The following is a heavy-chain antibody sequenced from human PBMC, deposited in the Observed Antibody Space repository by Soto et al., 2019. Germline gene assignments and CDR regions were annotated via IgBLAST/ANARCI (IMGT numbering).Heavy chain of an antibody. D-gene: IGHD3-22*01. CDR2: NSGSGGST. CDR3: AKELGSYYYDSSGYYYGY. V-gene: IGHV3-23*01. CDR1: GFRFSSYA. Sequence: GGSLRLSCEVSGFRFSSYAMNWVRQAPGEGLEWVSGNSGSGGSTYYADSVKGRFTISRDNSKNTLYLQMNSLRAEDTAVYYCAKELGSYYYDSSGYYYGYWGQGTLVTVSS. J-gene: IGHJ4*02.